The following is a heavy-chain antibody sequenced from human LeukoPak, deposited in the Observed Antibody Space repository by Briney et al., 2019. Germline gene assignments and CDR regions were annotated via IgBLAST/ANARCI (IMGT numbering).Heavy chain of an antibody. J-gene: IGHJ4*02. Sequence: GGSLRLSCAASGFTVSSNYMSWVRQAPGKGLEWVSVIYSGGSTYYADSVKGRFTTSRDNSKNTLYLQMNSLRAADTAVYYCARGRYCSSTSCYAYYFDYWGQGTLVTVSS. V-gene: IGHV3-53*01. D-gene: IGHD2-2*01. CDR1: GFTVSSNY. CDR3: ARGRYCSSTSCYAYYFDY. CDR2: IYSGGST.